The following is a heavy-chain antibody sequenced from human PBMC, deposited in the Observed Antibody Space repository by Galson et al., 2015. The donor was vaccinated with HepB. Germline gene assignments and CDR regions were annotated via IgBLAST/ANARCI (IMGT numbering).Heavy chain of an antibody. V-gene: IGHV3-23*01. CDR3: AIGYYYDSSGYYAPFDY. CDR2: ISGSGGST. J-gene: IGHJ4*02. CDR1: GFTFSSYA. D-gene: IGHD3-22*01. Sequence: CAASGFTFSSYAMSWVRQAPGKGLEWVSAISGSGGSTYYADSVKGRFTISRDNSKNTLYLQMNSLRAEDTAVYYCAIGYYYDSSGYYAPFDYWGQGTLVTVSS.